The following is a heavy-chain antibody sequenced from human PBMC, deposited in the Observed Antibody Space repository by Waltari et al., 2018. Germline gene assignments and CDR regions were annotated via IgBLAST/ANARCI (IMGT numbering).Heavy chain of an antibody. D-gene: IGHD3-22*01. CDR2: ISGSGGST. V-gene: IGHV3-23*04. CDR3: ARVTYYYDSSGFDY. J-gene: IGHJ4*02. Sequence: VQLVESGGGVVQPGRSLRLSCAAAGFTFSSYAMSRVRQAPGKGLGWVSAISGSGGSTYYADSVKGRFTISRDNSKNTLYLQMNSLRAEDTAVYYCARVTYYYDSSGFDYWGQGTLVTVSS. CDR1: GFTFSSYA.